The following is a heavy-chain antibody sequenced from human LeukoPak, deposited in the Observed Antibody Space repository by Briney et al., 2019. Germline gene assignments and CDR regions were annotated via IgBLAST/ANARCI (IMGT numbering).Heavy chain of an antibody. CDR3: ARQPSSWFTSFDS. CDR2: TYYSGST. J-gene: IGHJ4*02. Sequence: SETLSLTCTVSGGSLSSYFWGWIRQPPGEGLEWIAYTYYSGSTNYNPSLKSRVTISVDTSKNQFSLKLSSVTAADTAVYYCARQPSSWFTSFDSWGQGTLVTVSS. CDR1: GGSLSSYF. V-gene: IGHV4-59*01. D-gene: IGHD6-13*01.